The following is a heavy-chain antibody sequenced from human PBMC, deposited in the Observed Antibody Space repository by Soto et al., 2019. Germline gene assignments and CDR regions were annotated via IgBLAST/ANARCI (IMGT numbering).Heavy chain of an antibody. Sequence: ASVKVSCKASGYTFTSYGISWVRQAPGQGLEWMGWISAYNGNANYAQKLQGRVTMTTDKSTSTAYMELSSLRSEDTAVYYCARTLRFLEWSNMDVWGQGTTVTVSS. CDR3: ARTLRFLEWSNMDV. CDR2: ISAYNGNA. J-gene: IGHJ6*02. V-gene: IGHV1-18*01. D-gene: IGHD3-3*01. CDR1: GYTFTSYG.